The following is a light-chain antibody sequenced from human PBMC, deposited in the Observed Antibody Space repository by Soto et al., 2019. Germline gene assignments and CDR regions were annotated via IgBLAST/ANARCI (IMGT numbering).Light chain of an antibody. J-gene: IGKJ4*01. CDR1: QSVSIN. CDR3: QQYNNWPPLT. CDR2: GAS. Sequence: EIVMTQSPATLSVSPGERATLSCRASQSVSINLAWYQQKPGQAPRPLIYGASTRATGIPARFSGSGSGTEFTLTISSLQSEDFAVYYCQQYNNWPPLTFGGGTKVEIK. V-gene: IGKV3-15*01.